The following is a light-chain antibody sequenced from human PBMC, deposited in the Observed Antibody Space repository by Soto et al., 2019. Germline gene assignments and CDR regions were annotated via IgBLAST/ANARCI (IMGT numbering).Light chain of an antibody. CDR2: EAS. CDR3: QQHINWPLT. CDR1: QTVSSS. V-gene: IGKV3-11*01. J-gene: IGKJ4*01. Sequence: EIVLTQFPATLSLSPGERATLSCRASQTVSSSLAWYQQKPGQAPRLLFYEASNRATGIPARFSGSGSGADFTLAISSLEPEDFALYYCQQHINWPLTFGGGTKVDIK.